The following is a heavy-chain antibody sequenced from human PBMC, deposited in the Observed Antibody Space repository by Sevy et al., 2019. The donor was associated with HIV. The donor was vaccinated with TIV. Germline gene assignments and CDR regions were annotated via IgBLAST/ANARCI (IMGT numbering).Heavy chain of an antibody. V-gene: IGHV3-11*06. D-gene: IGHD2-2*01. CDR2: ISSSSSYT. CDR1: GFTFSDYY. J-gene: IGHJ4*02. CDR3: AREYCSSTSCYPFDY. Sequence: GGSLRLSCAASGFTFSDYYMSWIRQAPGKGLEWVSYISSSSSYTNYADSVKGRFTISRDNAKNSLYLQMNSLRAEDTAVYYCAREYCSSTSCYPFDYWGRGTLVTVSS.